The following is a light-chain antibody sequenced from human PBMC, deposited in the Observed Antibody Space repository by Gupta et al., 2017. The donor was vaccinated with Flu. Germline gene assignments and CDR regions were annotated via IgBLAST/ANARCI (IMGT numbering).Light chain of an antibody. J-gene: IGKJ4*01. V-gene: IGKV1-39*01. Sequence: DIQMTQSPSSLSASVGDRVTITCRASQSIDTYLGWYQQRPGEAPKLLIYAASSLQIGVPSRFRGSGSGTDFTLTISKLQPEDFATYYCHQTDTSPLTFGGGTNVEI. CDR2: AAS. CDR1: QSIDTY. CDR3: HQTDTSPLT.